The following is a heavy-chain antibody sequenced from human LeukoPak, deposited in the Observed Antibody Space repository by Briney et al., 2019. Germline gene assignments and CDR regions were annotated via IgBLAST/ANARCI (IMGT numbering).Heavy chain of an antibody. CDR1: GYAFTDYY. V-gene: IGHV1-2*02. D-gene: IGHD2-21*02. J-gene: IGHJ4*02. Sequence: GASVKVSCKASGYAFTDYYMHWVRQAPGQGLEWMAWIHPNTGGPNYARKFQGRVTMTRDTSINSVYMELSGLTSDDTVVYYCATNRVTRPIDYWGQGTLVTVSS. CDR2: IHPNTGGP. CDR3: ATNRVTRPIDY.